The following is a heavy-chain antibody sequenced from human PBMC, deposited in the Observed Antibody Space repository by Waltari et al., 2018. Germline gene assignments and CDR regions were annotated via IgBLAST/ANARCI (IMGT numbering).Heavy chain of an antibody. Sequence: EVQLVESGGGLVQPGGSLSLSCAASCFTFRSYAMSWVRQAPGKGLEWVSAISGGGGSTYNADSVKGRFTISRDNSKNTLDLQMNSLRAEDTAVYYCARVGGYPWGQGTLVTVSS. CDR2: ISGGGGST. D-gene: IGHD6-13*01. J-gene: IGHJ5*02. CDR1: CFTFRSYA. CDR3: ARVGGYP. V-gene: IGHV3-23*04.